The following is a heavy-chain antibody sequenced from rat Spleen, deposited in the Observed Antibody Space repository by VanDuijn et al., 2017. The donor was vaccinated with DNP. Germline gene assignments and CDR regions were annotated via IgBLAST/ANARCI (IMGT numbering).Heavy chain of an antibody. CDR1: GFTFSGYW. Sequence: EVQLVETGGGLVQPGRSLKLSCVASGFTFSGYWMYWIRQAPGKGLEWVASINTDGDTTYYPDSVKGRFTVSRDNAENTVCLQMNSLRSEDTATYCCAKDRTGGFAMDAWGQGTSVTVSS. D-gene: IGHD4-1*01. CDR3: AKDRTGGFAMDA. J-gene: IGHJ4*01. CDR2: INTDGDTT. V-gene: IGHV5-58*01.